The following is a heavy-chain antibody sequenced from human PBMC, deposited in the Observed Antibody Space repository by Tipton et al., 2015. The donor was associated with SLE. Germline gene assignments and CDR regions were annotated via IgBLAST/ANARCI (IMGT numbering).Heavy chain of an antibody. D-gene: IGHD1-26*01. J-gene: IGHJ3*02. CDR1: GGSISSSSYY. CDR3: ASTWELLNAFDI. Sequence: TLSLTCTVSGGSISSSSYYWGWIRQPPGKGLEWIGEINHSGSTNYNPSLKSRVTISVDTSKNQFSLKLSSVTAADTAVYYCASTWELLNAFDIWGQGTMVTVSS. V-gene: IGHV4-39*07. CDR2: INHSGST.